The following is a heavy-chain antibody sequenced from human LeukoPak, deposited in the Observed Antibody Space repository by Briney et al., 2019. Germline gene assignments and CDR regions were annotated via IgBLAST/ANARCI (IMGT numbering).Heavy chain of an antibody. V-gene: IGHV3-30*02. D-gene: IGHD3-22*01. CDR2: IRYDGSNK. CDR3: AKAYYYDSSGPWALQH. CDR1: GFTFSSYG. J-gene: IGHJ1*01. Sequence: GGSLRLSCAASGFTFSSYGMHWVRQAPGKGLEWVAFIRYDGSNKYYADSVKGRFTISRDNSKNTLYLQMNSLRAEDTALYYCAKAYYYDSSGPWALQHWGQGTLVTVSS.